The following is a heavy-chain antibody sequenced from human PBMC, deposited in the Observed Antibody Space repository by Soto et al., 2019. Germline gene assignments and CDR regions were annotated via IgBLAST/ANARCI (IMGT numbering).Heavy chain of an antibody. CDR1: GFTVSSNY. D-gene: IGHD3-3*01. J-gene: IGHJ4*02. V-gene: IGHV3-66*01. CDR2: IYSGGST. Sequence: GGSLRLSCAASGFTVSSNYMSWVRQAPGKGLEWVSVIYSGGSTYYADSVKGRFTISRDNSKNTLYLQMNSLRAEDTAVYYCARVANYDFWSGYLFDYWAQGNLVTVSS. CDR3: ARVANYDFWSGYLFDY.